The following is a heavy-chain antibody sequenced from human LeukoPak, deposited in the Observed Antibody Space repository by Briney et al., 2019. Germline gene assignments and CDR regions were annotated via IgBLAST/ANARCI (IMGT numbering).Heavy chain of an antibody. D-gene: IGHD3-10*01. Sequence: GGSLRLSCAASGYTFSSYAMSWVRQAPGKGLEWVSSISGSGTNTYYADSVKGRFTISRDNSRNLLFLQMSSLRVEGTAVYYCAKRRHYYGSGDYYRDPWGQGTLVTVSS. CDR3: AKRRHYYGSGDYYRDP. V-gene: IGHV3-23*01. J-gene: IGHJ5*02. CDR1: GYTFSSYA. CDR2: ISGSGTNT.